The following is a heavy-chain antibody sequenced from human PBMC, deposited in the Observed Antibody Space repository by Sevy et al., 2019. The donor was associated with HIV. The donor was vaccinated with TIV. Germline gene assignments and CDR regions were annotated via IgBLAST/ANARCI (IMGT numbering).Heavy chain of an antibody. CDR1: GSTFSSYA. J-gene: IGHJ1*01. V-gene: IGHV3-30*18. D-gene: IGHD3-10*01. CDR2: ISYDGNNK. CDR3: AKDHNLWSEGGFLHH. Sequence: GGSLRLSCAASGSTFSSYAIHWVRQTPGKGLEWVAVISYDGNNKYYADSVKGRFTVSRDNSKNTLYAQMNSLRAEDTAVYYCAKDHNLWSEGGFLHHWGHGTLVTVSS.